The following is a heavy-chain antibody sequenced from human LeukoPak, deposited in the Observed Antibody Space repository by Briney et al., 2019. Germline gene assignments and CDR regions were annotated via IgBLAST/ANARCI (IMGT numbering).Heavy chain of an antibody. CDR1: GGSISSSSYY. J-gene: IGHJ6*03. CDR2: IYYSGST. D-gene: IGHD3-22*01. Sequence: SETLSLTCTVSGGSISSSSYYWGWIRQPPGKGLEGIGSIYYSGSTYYNPSLKSRVTISVDTSKNQFSLKLSSVTAADTAVYYCARIGSYYYYYMDVWGKGSTVTVSS. CDR3: ARIGSYYYYYMDV. V-gene: IGHV4-39*07.